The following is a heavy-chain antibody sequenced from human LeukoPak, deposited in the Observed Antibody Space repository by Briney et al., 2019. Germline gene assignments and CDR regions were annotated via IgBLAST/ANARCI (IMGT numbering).Heavy chain of an antibody. J-gene: IGHJ4*02. CDR3: ARALRLEEEYYFDN. Sequence: ASAKVSCKASGYTFTNYGITWVRQAPGQGLEWMGWISAYNGNTKYAQKLQGRVTMTTDTSTSTAYMELKSLRSDDTAVYYCARALRLEEEYYFDNWGQGTLVTVSS. CDR2: ISAYNGNT. D-gene: IGHD4-17*01. V-gene: IGHV1-18*01. CDR1: GYTFTNYG.